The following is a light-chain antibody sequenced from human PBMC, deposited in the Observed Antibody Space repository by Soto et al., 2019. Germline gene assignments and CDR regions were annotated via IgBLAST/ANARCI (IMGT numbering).Light chain of an antibody. V-gene: IGKV3-11*01. CDR2: DVS. CDR1: QSISNY. Sequence: EIVLTQSPATLSLSPGEIATLSCRASQSISNYLAWYQQKPGQAPRLLIYDVSKRAAGVPARLSGGGSGTDSALTISSLEPEDFAVYYCQQRSNWPRGLTFGGGTKVEI. CDR3: QQRSNWPRGLT. J-gene: IGKJ4*01.